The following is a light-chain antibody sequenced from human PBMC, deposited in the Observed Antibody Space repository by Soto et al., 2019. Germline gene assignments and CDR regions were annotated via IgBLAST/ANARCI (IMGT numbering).Light chain of an antibody. CDR2: DAS. CDR1: QSISSY. V-gene: IGKV1D-13*01. CDR3: QQFNNYPRT. Sequence: QMTHSPSSLSASVGDRVTITCRASQSISSYLNWYQQKPGKAPKLLIYDASSLESGVPSRFSGSGSGTDFTLTISSLQPEDFATYYCQQFNNYPRTFGQGTKVDIK. J-gene: IGKJ1*01.